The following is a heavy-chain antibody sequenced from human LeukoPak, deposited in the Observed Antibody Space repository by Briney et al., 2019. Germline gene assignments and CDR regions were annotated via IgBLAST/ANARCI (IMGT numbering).Heavy chain of an antibody. CDR1: GGSISSSRYY. D-gene: IGHD3-22*01. CDR2: IYYSGST. CDR3: ASTLSSGYASDAFDI. Sequence: SETLSLTCTVSGGSISSSRYYWGWIRQPPGKGLEWIGNIYYSGSTYYNPSLKSRVTISVDTSKNQFSLKLSSVTAADTAVYYCASTLSSGYASDAFDIWGQGTTVTVSS. J-gene: IGHJ3*02. V-gene: IGHV4-39*01.